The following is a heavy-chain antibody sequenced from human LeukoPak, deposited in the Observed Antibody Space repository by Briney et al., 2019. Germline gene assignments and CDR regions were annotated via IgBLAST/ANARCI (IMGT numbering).Heavy chain of an antibody. CDR2: IHPSGGNP. CDR3: ERDCSSTACQGPVLDF. CDR1: GYTFTSHY. D-gene: IGHD6-13*01. Sequence: ASVKVSCTSSGYTFTSHYVHWVWQAPGQGLGWMGIIHPSGGNPRSTENFQGRVTMTRDTSTSTVYLELRSLTSQDTAVYYCERDCSSTACQGPVLDFWGQGTLVTVSS. V-gene: IGHV1-46*01. J-gene: IGHJ4*02.